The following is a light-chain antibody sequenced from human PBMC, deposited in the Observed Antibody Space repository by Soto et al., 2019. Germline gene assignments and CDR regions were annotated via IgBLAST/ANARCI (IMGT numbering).Light chain of an antibody. CDR2: DAS. J-gene: IGKJ4*01. CDR1: QSVGRNY. Sequence: EIVLTQSPCTLSASAGERATLSCRASQSVGRNYLALYQQKPGQAPRLLISDASSRTTGLPDRFSGSGSGTDFTLTISSLEPEDFAVYYCQQYASSPFTFGGGTKVEAK. V-gene: IGKV3-20*01. CDR3: QQYASSPFT.